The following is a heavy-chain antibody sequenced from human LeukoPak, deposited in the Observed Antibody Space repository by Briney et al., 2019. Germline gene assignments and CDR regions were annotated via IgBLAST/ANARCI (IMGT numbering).Heavy chain of an antibody. CDR2: IWHDGSNK. CDR3: ARAPPYCGGDCSDWYFDL. Sequence: GGSLRLSCAASGFTFSAYAMHWLRQAPGKGLEWVAVIWHDGSNKYYADSVKGRFTMSRDNAKNSLSLQMNSLRVEDTAVYYCARAPPYCGGDCSDWYFDLWGRGTLVTVSS. J-gene: IGHJ2*01. D-gene: IGHD2-21*02. V-gene: IGHV3-33*08. CDR1: GFTFSAYA.